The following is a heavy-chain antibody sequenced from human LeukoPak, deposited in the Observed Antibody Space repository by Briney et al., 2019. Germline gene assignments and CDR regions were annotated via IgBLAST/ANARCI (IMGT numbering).Heavy chain of an antibody. Sequence: GGSLRLSCAASGFTFSSYWMHWVRQAPGEGLVWVSRINSDGTSASYGDSVKGRFTISRDNAKNTLFLQMNSLRAEDTAFYYCAKGQGPRRSGGYPWGQGTLVTVSS. D-gene: IGHD3-10*01. V-gene: IGHV3-74*01. CDR3: AKGQGPRRSGGYP. J-gene: IGHJ5*02. CDR1: GFTFSSYW. CDR2: INSDGTSA.